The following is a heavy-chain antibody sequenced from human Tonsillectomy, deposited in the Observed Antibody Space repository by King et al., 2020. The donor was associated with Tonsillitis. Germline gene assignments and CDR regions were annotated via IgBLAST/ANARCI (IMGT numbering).Heavy chain of an antibody. CDR2: IYHSGNT. V-gene: IGHV4-38-2*02. D-gene: IGHD1-26*01. CDR3: ARPGSLHNPAAFDI. J-gene: IGHJ3*02. Sequence: QLQESGPGLVKPSETLSLTCTVSGYSISSGYYWGWIRQSPGKGLEWIGSIYHSGNTYYNPSLKSRVTISVDTSKNQFSLKLSSVTAADPAVDYCARPGSLHNPAAFDIWGQGTMVTVSS. CDR1: GYSISSGYY.